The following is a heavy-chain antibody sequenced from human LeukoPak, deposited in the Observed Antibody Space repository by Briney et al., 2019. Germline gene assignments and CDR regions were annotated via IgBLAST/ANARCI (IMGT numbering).Heavy chain of an antibody. J-gene: IGHJ3*02. CDR3: ARDRGGSYWNAFDI. CDR1: TFTFSNYS. CDR2: ISSRSSTT. V-gene: IGHV3-48*01. D-gene: IGHD1-26*01. Sequence: GGSLRLSCAASTFTFSNYSMNWVRQAPGKGLEWVSYISSRSSTTYYVHSVKSRFTISRDNAKNSLYLQMNSLRAEDTAVYYCARDRGGSYWNAFDIWGQGTMVTVSS.